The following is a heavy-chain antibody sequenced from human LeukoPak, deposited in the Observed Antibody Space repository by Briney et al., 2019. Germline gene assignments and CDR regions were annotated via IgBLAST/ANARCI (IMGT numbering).Heavy chain of an antibody. CDR2: IHPEGNEK. Sequence: HPGGSLRLSCAASGFTFRNFWMSWVRQAPGRGLEWVANIHPEGNEKYHVESVKGRFTISRDNAKSSLFLQMNGLRAEDTAVYYCAKGTRSSSWVFDYWGQGTLVTVSS. V-gene: IGHV3-7*01. J-gene: IGHJ4*02. CDR1: GFTFRNFW. D-gene: IGHD6-13*01. CDR3: AKGTRSSSWVFDY.